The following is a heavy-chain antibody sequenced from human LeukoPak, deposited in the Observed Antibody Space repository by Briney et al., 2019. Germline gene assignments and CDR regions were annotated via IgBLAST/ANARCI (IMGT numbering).Heavy chain of an antibody. D-gene: IGHD4-11*01. CDR2: KKGDGSEI. V-gene: IGHV3-7*01. CDR3: AREGLPYSGDH. J-gene: IGHJ4*02. Sequence: PGGSLRLSCAASGFSFSTYWMRWARQTPGKGLEWVANKKGDGSEINYVDSVKGRFTISRDNAKNSLSLQMNSLTADDTGVYYCAREGLPYSGDHWGQGTLVTVSS. CDR1: GFSFSTYW.